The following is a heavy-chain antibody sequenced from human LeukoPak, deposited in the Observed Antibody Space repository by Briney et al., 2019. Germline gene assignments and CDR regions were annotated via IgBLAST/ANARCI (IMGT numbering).Heavy chain of an antibody. D-gene: IGHD6-19*01. Sequence: GGSLRLSCAASGFTFSSYAMSWVRQAPGKGLEWVSAISGSVGSTYYADSVKGRFTISRDNSKNTLYLQMNSLRAEDTAFYYCAKVPLSAGGWYEYWGQGTLVTVSS. CDR1: GFTFSSYA. CDR2: ISGSVGST. J-gene: IGHJ4*02. V-gene: IGHV3-23*01. CDR3: AKVPLSAGGWYEY.